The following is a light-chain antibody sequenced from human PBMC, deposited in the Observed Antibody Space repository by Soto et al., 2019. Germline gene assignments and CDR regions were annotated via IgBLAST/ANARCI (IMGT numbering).Light chain of an antibody. Sequence: EIVLTQSPATLSLSPGERATLSCRASQSLSSYLAWYQQKPAQAPRLLIYDASNRATGIPARFSGSGSGTDFTLTISSLEPEDFAVYYCQQHSNWPWTFGQGTKVEIK. J-gene: IGKJ1*01. CDR1: QSLSSY. V-gene: IGKV3-11*01. CDR3: QQHSNWPWT. CDR2: DAS.